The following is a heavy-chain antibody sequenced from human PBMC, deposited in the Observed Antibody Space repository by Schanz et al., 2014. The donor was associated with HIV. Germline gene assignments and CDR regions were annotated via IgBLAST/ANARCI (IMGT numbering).Heavy chain of an antibody. J-gene: IGHJ4*02. CDR1: GFTFSTYA. CDR3: AKTSYGWYFDY. V-gene: IGHV3-23*01. D-gene: IGHD6-19*01. CDR2: MRGSDDST. Sequence: EVKLSESGGGLVQPGGSLRLSCVASGFTFSTYAMSRVRQAPGKGLEWVSGMRGSDDSTFYADSVKGRFTISRDNSKNTLYFQMNSLRAEDTAIYYCAKTSYGWYFDYWGQGTLVTVSS.